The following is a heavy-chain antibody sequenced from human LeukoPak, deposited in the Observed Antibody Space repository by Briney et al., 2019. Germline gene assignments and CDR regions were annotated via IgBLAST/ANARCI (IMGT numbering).Heavy chain of an antibody. J-gene: IGHJ4*02. V-gene: IGHV4-30-2*01. CDR1: GGSISSGGYS. CDR2: IYHSGST. CDR3: ARGTYYYDSSGYYPFDY. D-gene: IGHD3-22*01. Sequence: SETLSLTCAVSGGSISSGGYSWSWLRQPPGKGLEWLGYIYHSGSTYYNPSLKSRVTISVDRSKNQFSLKLSSVTAADTAVYYCARGTYYYDSSGYYPFDYWGQGTLVTVSS.